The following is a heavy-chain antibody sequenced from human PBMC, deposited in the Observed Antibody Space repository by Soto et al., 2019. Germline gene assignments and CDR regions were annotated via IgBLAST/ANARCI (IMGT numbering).Heavy chain of an antibody. CDR2: IYYSGST. D-gene: IGHD5-12*01. CDR3: ARNLDGYNPYISDY. J-gene: IGHJ4*01. CDR1: GGSISTYY. Sequence: AETLSLTCTVSGGSISTYYWSWIRQPPGQGLEWIGYIYYSGSTSYNPSLKSRVTISVDTSKNQFSLKLSSVTAAGTAVYYCARNLDGYNPYISDYWGHGTLVTVSS. V-gene: IGHV4-59*01.